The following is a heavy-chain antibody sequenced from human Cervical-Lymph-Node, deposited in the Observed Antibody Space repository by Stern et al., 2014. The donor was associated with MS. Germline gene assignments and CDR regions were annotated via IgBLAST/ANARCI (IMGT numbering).Heavy chain of an antibody. CDR3: AKGGITPLFNYFDP. J-gene: IGHJ5*02. CDR2: IASSGGAT. V-gene: IGHV3-23*01. Sequence: EVQLLESGGGLVQPGGSLRLSCAASGLTFKSYAMNWVRQAPGKGLEWLATIASSGGATYYADSVKGRFTISRDNSQNTLYLQMNSLRVEDTAVYYCAKGGITPLFNYFDPWGQGALVTVSS. D-gene: IGHD3-10*01. CDR1: GLTFKSYA.